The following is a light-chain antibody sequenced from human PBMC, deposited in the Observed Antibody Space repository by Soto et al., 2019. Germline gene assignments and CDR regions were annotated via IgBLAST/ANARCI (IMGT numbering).Light chain of an antibody. Sequence: DIQLTQSPSFLSASVGDRVTITCRASQGTSSYLAWFQQKPGRAPKLLIYGASTLQSGVQARFSGSGSGTDFTLTISNLQPEDFATYYCQQLNAYPLTFGQGTRLEIK. CDR3: QQLNAYPLT. CDR1: QGTSSY. V-gene: IGKV1-9*01. CDR2: GAS. J-gene: IGKJ5*01.